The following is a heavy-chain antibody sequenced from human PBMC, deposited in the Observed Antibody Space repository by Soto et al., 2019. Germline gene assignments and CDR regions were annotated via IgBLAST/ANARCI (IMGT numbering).Heavy chain of an antibody. D-gene: IGHD4-4*01. CDR1: GYTFTSYY. CDR3: ARDRLLTTMTTSGMDV. CDR2: INPSGGST. Sequence: GASVKVSCKVSGYTFTSYYMHWVRQAPGQGLEWMGIINPSGGSTSYAQKFQGRVTMTRDTSTSTVYMELSSLRSEDTAVYYCARDRLLTTMTTSGMDVWGQGTTVTVSS. J-gene: IGHJ6*02. V-gene: IGHV1-46*01.